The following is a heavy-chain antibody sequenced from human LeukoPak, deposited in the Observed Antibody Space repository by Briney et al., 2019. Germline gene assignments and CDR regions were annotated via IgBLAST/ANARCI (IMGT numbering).Heavy chain of an antibody. D-gene: IGHD3-16*01. V-gene: IGHV3-7*01. CDR1: GFSLSNW. J-gene: IGHJ4*02. Sequence: GGSLRLSCAASGFSLSNWMHWVRPAPGKGREWVANINEDGRQRFYVDSVKGRFTISRDNAKNSLYLQMNSLRADDTAVYYCTRGEDRTFPYWGQGTLVTVSS. CDR3: TRGEDRTFPY. CDR2: INEDGRQR.